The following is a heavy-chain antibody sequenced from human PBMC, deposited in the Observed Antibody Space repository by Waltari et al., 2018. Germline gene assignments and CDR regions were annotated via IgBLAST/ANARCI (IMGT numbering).Heavy chain of an antibody. J-gene: IGHJ6*02. CDR3: ARDRDYGSGSYPGRYGMDV. CDR2: IYSGGST. CDR1: GFTVSSNY. D-gene: IGHD3-10*01. V-gene: IGHV3-66*02. Sequence: EVQLVESGGGLVQPGGSLRLSCAASGFTVSSNYMSWVRQAPGKGLEWVSVIYSGGSTYDADSVKGRFTISRDNSKNTLYRQMNSLRAEDTAVYYCARDRDYGSGSYPGRYGMDVWGQGTTVTVSS.